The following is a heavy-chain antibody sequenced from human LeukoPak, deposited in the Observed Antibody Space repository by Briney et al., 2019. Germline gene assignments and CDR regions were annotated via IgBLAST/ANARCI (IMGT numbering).Heavy chain of an antibody. V-gene: IGHV4-59*01. CDR1: GGSISSYY. D-gene: IGHD7-27*01. Sequence: SETLSLTCTVSGGSISSYYWSWIRQPPGKGLEWIGYIYYSGSTNYNPSLKSRVTISVDTSKNQFSLKLSSVTAADTAVYYCARDGHWGYYFDYWGQGTLVTVSS. CDR3: ARDGHWGYYFDY. CDR2: IYYSGST. J-gene: IGHJ4*02.